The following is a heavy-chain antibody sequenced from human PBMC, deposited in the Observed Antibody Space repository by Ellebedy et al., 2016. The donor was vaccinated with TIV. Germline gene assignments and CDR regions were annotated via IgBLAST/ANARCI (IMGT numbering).Heavy chain of an antibody. CDR2: ISYDGNNK. V-gene: IGHV3-30*03. CDR3: SREGLEAGMDL. J-gene: IGHJ6*02. Sequence: GESLKISCAASGLIVRDNYMSWIREAPGKGLEWVTIISYDGNNKFYLDSVEGRFSISRDDSKNTLYLQMNSLRPEDTAVYYCSREGLEAGMDLWGQGTTVIVSS. CDR1: GLIVRDNY.